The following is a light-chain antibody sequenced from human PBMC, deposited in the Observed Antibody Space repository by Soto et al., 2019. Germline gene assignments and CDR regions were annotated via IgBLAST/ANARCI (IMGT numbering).Light chain of an antibody. V-gene: IGLV1-40*01. Sequence: QSVLTQPPSVSGAPGQRVTIPCTGSNSNIGAGYDVHWYQQLPGTAPKLLIYGNTNRPSGVPDRFSGSKSGTSASLAITGLQAEDEADYYCQSFDNSLSGRDVVFGGGTKLTVL. CDR1: NSNIGAGYD. J-gene: IGLJ2*01. CDR2: GNT. CDR3: QSFDNSLSGRDVV.